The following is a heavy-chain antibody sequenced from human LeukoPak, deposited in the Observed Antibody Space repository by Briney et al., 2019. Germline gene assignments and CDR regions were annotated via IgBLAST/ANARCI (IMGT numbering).Heavy chain of an antibody. V-gene: IGHV3-30-3*01. CDR1: GFTFSSYA. CDR2: ISYDGSNK. D-gene: IGHD6-19*01. Sequence: GGSLRLSCAASGFTFSSYAMHWVRQAPGKGLGWVAVISYDGSNKYYADSVKGRFTISRDNSKNTLYLQMNSLRAEDTAVYYCARAPHYIAVAGKAFDYWGQGTLVTVSS. J-gene: IGHJ4*02. CDR3: ARAPHYIAVAGKAFDY.